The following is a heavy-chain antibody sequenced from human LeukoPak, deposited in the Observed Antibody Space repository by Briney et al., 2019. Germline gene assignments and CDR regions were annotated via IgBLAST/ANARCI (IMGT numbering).Heavy chain of an antibody. D-gene: IGHD3-22*01. J-gene: IGHJ4*02. CDR3: ARYYYDSSGYYYFNYFDY. CDR2: IYTSGST. CDR1: GGSISSYY. V-gene: IGHV4-4*07. Sequence: SETLSLTCTVSGGSISSYYWSWIRQPAGKGLEWIGRIYTSGSTNYNPSLKSRVTISVDTSKNQFSLKLSSVTAADTAVYYCARYYYDSSGYYYFNYFDYWGQGTLVTVSS.